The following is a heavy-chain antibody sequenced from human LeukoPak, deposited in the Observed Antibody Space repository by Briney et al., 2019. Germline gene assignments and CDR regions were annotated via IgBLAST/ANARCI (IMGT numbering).Heavy chain of an antibody. D-gene: IGHD2-8*01. CDR1: GGSISSGHW. CDR2: IFHSGVA. J-gene: IGHJ4*02. CDR3: ARNGAYCIDY. V-gene: IGHV4-4*02. Sequence: PSETLSLTCTVSGGSISSGHWWSWVRQSPGKGLEWIGEIFHSGVANYNPSLKNRVTISVDNSKNQFSLDLNSVIAADTAVYYCARNGAYCIDYWGQGTLVSVSS.